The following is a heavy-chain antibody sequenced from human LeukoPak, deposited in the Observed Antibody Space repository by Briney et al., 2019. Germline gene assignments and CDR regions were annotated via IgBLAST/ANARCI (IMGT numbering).Heavy chain of an antibody. CDR1: GYALTELS. Sequence: ASVKVSCKVSGYALTELSMHWVRQAPGKGLEWMGGFDPEDGETIYAQKFQGRVTMTEDTSTDTAYMELSSLRSDDTAVYYCAAESPRRQYYYDPNWFDPWGQGTLVTVSS. D-gene: IGHD3-22*01. J-gene: IGHJ5*02. V-gene: IGHV1-24*01. CDR2: FDPEDGET. CDR3: AAESPRRQYYYDPNWFDP.